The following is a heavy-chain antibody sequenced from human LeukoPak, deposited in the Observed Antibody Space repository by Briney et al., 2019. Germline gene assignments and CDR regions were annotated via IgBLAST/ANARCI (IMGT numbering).Heavy chain of an antibody. D-gene: IGHD6-6*01. CDR2: ISWNSGSI. J-gene: IGHJ4*02. Sequence: GRSLRLSCAASGFTFDDYAMHWVRQAPGKGLEWVSGISWNSGSIGYADSVKGRFTISRDNAKNSLYLQMNSLRAEDTAVYYCARGAWAARLPGNWGQGTLVTVSS. CDR1: GFTFDDYA. V-gene: IGHV3-9*01. CDR3: ARGAWAARLPGN.